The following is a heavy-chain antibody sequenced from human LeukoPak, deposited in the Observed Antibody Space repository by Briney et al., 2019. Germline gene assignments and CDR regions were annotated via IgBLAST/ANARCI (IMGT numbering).Heavy chain of an antibody. Sequence: GGSLRLSCAASGFTFSAYWMHLVRQAPGKGLEWVSLLYSGGSTHYADSVKGRFTISRDKSKNMLSLQMNSLRAEDTAVYYCARGKSGIYTRPFDYWGQGTLVTVSS. CDR3: ARGKSGIYTRPFDY. J-gene: IGHJ4*02. V-gene: IGHV3-66*01. CDR1: GFTFSAYW. CDR2: LYSGGST. D-gene: IGHD1-26*01.